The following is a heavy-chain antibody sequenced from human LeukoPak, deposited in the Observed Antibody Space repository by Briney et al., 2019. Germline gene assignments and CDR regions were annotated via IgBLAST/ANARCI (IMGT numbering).Heavy chain of an antibody. CDR2: IRSKANSYAT. Sequence: GGSLRLSCAASGFTFSGSAMHWVRQASGKGLEWVGRIRSKANSYATAYAASVKGRFTISRDDSKNTAYLQMNSPKTEDTAVYYCTKTTVTFYYYYYMDVWVKGTTVTVSS. D-gene: IGHD4-17*01. V-gene: IGHV3-73*01. CDR3: TKTTVTFYYYYYMDV. J-gene: IGHJ6*03. CDR1: GFTFSGSA.